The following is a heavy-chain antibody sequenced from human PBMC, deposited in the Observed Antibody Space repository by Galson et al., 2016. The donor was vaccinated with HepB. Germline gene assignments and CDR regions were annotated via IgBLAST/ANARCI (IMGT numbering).Heavy chain of an antibody. D-gene: IGHD6-6*01. CDR1: GDSVSSGDYY. CDR2: IFHSGST. J-gene: IGHJ3*01. Sequence: SETLSLTCSVSGDSVSSGDYYWSWIRQPPGKGLFWTGYIFHSGSTNYNTSLKSRLTMSVDASKNQFSLRLTSLSVADTATYYCARRAARGPSVWALNLWGQGTMVTVSS. CDR3: ARRAARGPSVWALNL. V-gene: IGHV4-61*08.